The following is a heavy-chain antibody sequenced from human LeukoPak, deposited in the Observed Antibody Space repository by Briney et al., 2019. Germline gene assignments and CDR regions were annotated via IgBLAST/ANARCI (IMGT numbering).Heavy chain of an antibody. J-gene: IGHJ6*03. CDR2: IYYSGST. CDR1: GGSISSSSYY. Sequence: SETLSLTCTVSGGSISSSSYYWGWIRQPPGKGLEWIGSIYYSGSTYYNPSLKSRVTISVDTSKNQFSLKLSSVTAADTAVYYCARSSGDSSGYYYNYYYYMDVWGKGTTVTISS. CDR3: ARSSGDSSGYYYNYYYYMDV. D-gene: IGHD3-22*01. V-gene: IGHV4-39*01.